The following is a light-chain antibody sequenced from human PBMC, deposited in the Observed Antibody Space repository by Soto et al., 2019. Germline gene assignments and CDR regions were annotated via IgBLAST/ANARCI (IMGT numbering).Light chain of an antibody. Sequence: QSALTQPASVSGSPGQSITISCTGTRSDVGGYNYVSWYQQHPGKAPKLMIYDVSNRPSGVSNRFSGSKSGNTASLTISGLHAEDEADYYCRSYTSSSLNVFGTGTKVTVL. CDR2: DVS. J-gene: IGLJ1*01. CDR1: RSDVGGYNY. V-gene: IGLV2-14*01. CDR3: RSYTSSSLNV.